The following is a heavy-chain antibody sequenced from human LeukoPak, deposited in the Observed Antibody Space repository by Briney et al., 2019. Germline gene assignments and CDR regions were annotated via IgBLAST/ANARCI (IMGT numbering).Heavy chain of an antibody. CDR3: AKDPGDYYDSSGYWYFDY. Sequence: GGSLRLSCAASGFTFSSYAMSWVRRAPGKGLEWVSAISGSGGSTYYADSVKGRFTISRDNSKNTLYLQMNSLRAEDTAVYYCAKDPGDYYDSSGYWYFDYWGQGTLVTVSS. D-gene: IGHD3-22*01. J-gene: IGHJ4*02. CDR1: GFTFSSYA. CDR2: ISGSGGST. V-gene: IGHV3-23*01.